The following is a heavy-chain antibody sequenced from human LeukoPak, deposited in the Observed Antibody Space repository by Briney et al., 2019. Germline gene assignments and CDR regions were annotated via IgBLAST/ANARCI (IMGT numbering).Heavy chain of an antibody. J-gene: IGHJ4*02. Sequence: SQTLSLTCTVSGGSISSYYWSWSRQPAGKGLEGFGRIDTSGSANYHPSLKRRVTMSVDTSKNQFSLKPSSVTAADTGVYYCARFSSSWYGGEYYFDYWGQGNLVTVSS. V-gene: IGHV4-4*07. CDR2: IDTSGSA. CDR1: GGSISSYY. D-gene: IGHD6-13*01. CDR3: ARFSSSWYGGEYYFDY.